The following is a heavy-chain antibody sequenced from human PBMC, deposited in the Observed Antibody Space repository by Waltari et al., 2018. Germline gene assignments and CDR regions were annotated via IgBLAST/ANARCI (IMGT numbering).Heavy chain of an antibody. CDR2: MNPLRENK. CDR3: ATARVERRRGSWFDP. J-gene: IGHJ5*02. CDR1: GSTFTNDD. V-gene: IGHV1-8*01. D-gene: IGHD3-16*01. Sequence: QVQLVQSGAEVKEPGASVRVSCKSYGSTFTNDDINWVRQAKGQGIDGMGWMNPLRENKGYAKKFQGRVIRTRDTSLTTAYMELSSLRFDDTAIYYCATARVERRRGSWFDPWGQGTLVTVSS.